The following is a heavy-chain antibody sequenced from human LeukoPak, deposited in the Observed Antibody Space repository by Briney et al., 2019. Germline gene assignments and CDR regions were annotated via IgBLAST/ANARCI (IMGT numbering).Heavy chain of an antibody. CDR3: VRDVDYYASGSYLGYFDY. Sequence: PGGSLRLSCSASGFTFTGYAMHSVRQAPGKGLEYVSGIGGDAFSAFYGDSMKDRVTISRDNSKSTVHLQMTSLRVEDTAVYFCVRDVDYYASGSYLGYFDYWGQGTLVTVSS. CDR2: IGGDAFSA. CDR1: GFTFTGYA. V-gene: IGHV3-64D*06. J-gene: IGHJ4*02. D-gene: IGHD3-10*01.